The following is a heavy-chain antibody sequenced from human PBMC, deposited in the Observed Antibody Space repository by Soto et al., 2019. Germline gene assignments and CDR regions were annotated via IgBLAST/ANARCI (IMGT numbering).Heavy chain of an antibody. CDR2: ISSSSSTI. CDR1: GFTFSSYS. J-gene: IGHJ5*01. Sequence: EVQLVESGGGLVQPGGSLRLSCAASGFTFSSYSMNWVRQAPGMGLEWVSYISSSSSTIYYADSVKGRFTISRDNAKNSLYLQMNSPRDEDTAVYYCAREGGSLNWFDSWGQGTLVTVSS. V-gene: IGHV3-48*02. CDR3: AREGGSLNWFDS. D-gene: IGHD1-26*01.